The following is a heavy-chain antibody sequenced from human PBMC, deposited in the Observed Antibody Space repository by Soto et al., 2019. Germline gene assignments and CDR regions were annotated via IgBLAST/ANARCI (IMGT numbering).Heavy chain of an antibody. J-gene: IGHJ4*02. V-gene: IGHV4-28*01. CDR3: SLDKNYHGSSGSL. CDR1: GYSISSSNW. CDR2: IYYSGAT. Sequence: SETLSLTCAVSGYSISSSNWWGWSRQPPGKGLEWIGYIYYSGATYYNPSLKSRVTISVDTSKNQFSLKLSSVTAADTAVYYCSLDKNYHGSSGSLWGQGTLVTVSS. D-gene: IGHD3-22*01.